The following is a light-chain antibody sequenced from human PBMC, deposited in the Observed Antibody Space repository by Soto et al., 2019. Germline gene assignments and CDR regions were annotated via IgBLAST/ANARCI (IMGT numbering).Light chain of an antibody. J-gene: IGLJ2*01. V-gene: IGLV1-44*01. CDR1: SSNIGSNT. CDR2: SNN. CDR3: AAWDDSLNGVV. Sequence: QSVLTQPPSASGTPGQRVTISCSGSSSNIGSNTVNWYQQLPGTAPKLLIYSNNQRPSGVPDRFSGSKSGTSASLAISWLQSEDEAEYYCAAWDDSLNGVVFGGGTKLTVL.